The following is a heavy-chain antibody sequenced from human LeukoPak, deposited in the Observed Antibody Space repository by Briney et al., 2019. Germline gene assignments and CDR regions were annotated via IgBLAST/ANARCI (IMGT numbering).Heavy chain of an antibody. CDR1: GYTFTGYY. Sequence: GASVKVSCKASGYTFTGYYMHWVRQAPGQGLEWVGWINPNSGGTNYAQKFQGRVTMTRDTSINTAYMELSRLRSDDTAVYYCVRDGGPTYYYDSSGYYLNWFDPWGQGALVTVSS. V-gene: IGHV1-2*02. J-gene: IGHJ5*02. CDR2: INPNSGGT. CDR3: VRDGGPTYYYDSSGYYLNWFDP. D-gene: IGHD3-22*01.